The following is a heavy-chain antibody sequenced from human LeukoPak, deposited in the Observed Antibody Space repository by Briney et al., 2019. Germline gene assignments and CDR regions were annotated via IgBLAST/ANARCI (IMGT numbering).Heavy chain of an antibody. Sequence: ASVKVSCKASGYTFTSYAMHWVRQAPGQRLEWMGWINAGNGNTKYSQKLQGRVTITRDTSASTAYMELSSLRAEDTAVYYCAKDQTFGLVDYWGQGTLVTVSS. CDR2: INAGNGNT. V-gene: IGHV1-3*01. CDR3: AKDQTFGLVDY. J-gene: IGHJ4*02. CDR1: GYTFTSYA. D-gene: IGHD3-16*01.